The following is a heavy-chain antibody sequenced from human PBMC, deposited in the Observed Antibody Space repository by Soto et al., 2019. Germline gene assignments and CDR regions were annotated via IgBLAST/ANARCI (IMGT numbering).Heavy chain of an antibody. CDR2: IYHSGST. J-gene: IGHJ3*02. D-gene: IGHD3-3*01. CDR1: GGSISSSNW. V-gene: IGHV4-4*02. CDR3: ATLYYDFWSGYLTSDAFDI. Sequence: QVQLQESGPGLVKPSGTLSLTCAVSGGSISSSNWWSWVRQPPGKGLEWIGEIYHSGSTNYNPSLKSRFTISVDRSKNQFSLKLSCVTAADTAVYYCATLYYDFWSGYLTSDAFDIWGQGTMVTVSS.